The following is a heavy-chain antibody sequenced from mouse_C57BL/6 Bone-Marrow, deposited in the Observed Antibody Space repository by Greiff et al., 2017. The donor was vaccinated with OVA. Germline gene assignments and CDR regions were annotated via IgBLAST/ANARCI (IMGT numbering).Heavy chain of an antibody. CDR3: ARRDGNDWYFDV. D-gene: IGHD2-1*01. V-gene: IGHV1-82*01. J-gene: IGHJ1*03. Sequence: VQLQQSGPELVKPGASVKISCKASGYAFSSSWMNWVKQRPGKGLEWIGRIYPGDGDTNYNGKFKGKATLTADKSSSTAYMQLSSLTSEDSAVYFCARRDGNDWYFDVWGTGTTVTVSS. CDR2: IYPGDGDT. CDR1: GYAFSSSW.